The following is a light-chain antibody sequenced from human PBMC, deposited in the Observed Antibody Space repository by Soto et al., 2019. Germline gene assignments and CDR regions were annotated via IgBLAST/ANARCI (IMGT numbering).Light chain of an antibody. CDR2: AAS. J-gene: IGKJ1*01. V-gene: IGKV1-5*03. Sequence: IRMTQSPSSLSASLGDRVTITCRASQSISIWLAWYQQKPGKAPKLLIYAASSLESGVPSRFSGSGSGTEFTLTISSLQPDDFATYYYHHYNTYSTFGQGTKVDNK. CDR3: HHYNTYST. CDR1: QSISIW.